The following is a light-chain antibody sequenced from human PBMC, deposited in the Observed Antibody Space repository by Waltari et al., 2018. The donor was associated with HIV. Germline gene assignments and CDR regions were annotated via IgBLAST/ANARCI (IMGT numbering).Light chain of an antibody. CDR1: QSVSSY. Sequence: EIVLTQSPATLSLSPRQLATLSCRARQSVSSYLAWYQQKPGQAPRLLIYDASNRATGIPARFSGSGSGTDFTLTITSLEPEDFAVYYCQQRSNWPPYTFGQGTKLEIK. V-gene: IGKV3-11*01. J-gene: IGKJ2*01. CDR2: DAS. CDR3: QQRSNWPPYT.